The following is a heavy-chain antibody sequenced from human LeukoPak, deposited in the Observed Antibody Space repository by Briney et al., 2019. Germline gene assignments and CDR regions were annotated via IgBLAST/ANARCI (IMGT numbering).Heavy chain of an antibody. V-gene: IGHV4-38-2*02. CDR1: GYSISSGYY. Sequence: PSETLSLTCAVSGYSISSGYYWGWIRQPPGKGLEWIGSIYRSGSTYYNPSLKSRVTISVDTSKNQFSLKLSSVTAADTAVYYCARDACYDFWSGYHQGWFDPWGQGTLVTVSS. D-gene: IGHD3-3*01. CDR2: IYRSGST. CDR3: ARDACYDFWSGYHQGWFDP. J-gene: IGHJ5*02.